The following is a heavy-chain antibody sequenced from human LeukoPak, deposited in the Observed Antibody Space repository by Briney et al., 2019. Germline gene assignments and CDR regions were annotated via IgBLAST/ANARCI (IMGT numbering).Heavy chain of an antibody. J-gene: IGHJ5*02. V-gene: IGHV1-58*02. CDR3: ARDWRDEIAAAYNWFDP. Sequence: SVKVSCKASGFTFTSSAMQWVRQARGQRLEWIGWIVVGSGNTNYAQKFQERVTITRDMSTSTAYMELNSLRAEDTAVYYCARDWRDEIAAAYNWFDPWGQGTLVTVSS. CDR2: IVVGSGNT. D-gene: IGHD6-13*01. CDR1: GFTFTSSA.